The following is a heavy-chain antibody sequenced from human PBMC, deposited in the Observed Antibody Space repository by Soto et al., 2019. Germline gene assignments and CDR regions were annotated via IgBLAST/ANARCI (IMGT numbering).Heavy chain of an antibody. CDR1: GFTFDDYA. Sequence: PEGSLRLSCAASGFTFDDYAMHWVRQAPGRGLEWVAGISWDSGKIGYADSVKGRFSISRDSAKNSLYLQMNSLRADDTALYYSAKENKLRFLEWLPSLFDYWGQGTLVTVSS. CDR3: AKENKLRFLEWLPSLFDY. V-gene: IGHV3-9*01. CDR2: ISWDSGKI. D-gene: IGHD3-3*01. J-gene: IGHJ4*02.